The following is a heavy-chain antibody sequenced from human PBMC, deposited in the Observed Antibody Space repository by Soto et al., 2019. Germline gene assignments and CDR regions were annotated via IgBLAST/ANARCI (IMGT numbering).Heavy chain of an antibody. D-gene: IGHD2-21*02. CDR3: ARARAYCGGACYLGLMDV. Sequence: PGGSLRLSCAASGFTFSSYDMHWVRQATGKGLEWVSAIGTAGDTYYPGSVQGRFTISRENATNSLYLQMNSLRAGDTAVYYCARARAYCGGACYLGLMDVWGQGTMVTVSS. J-gene: IGHJ6*02. CDR2: IGTAGDT. CDR1: GFTFSSYD. V-gene: IGHV3-13*01.